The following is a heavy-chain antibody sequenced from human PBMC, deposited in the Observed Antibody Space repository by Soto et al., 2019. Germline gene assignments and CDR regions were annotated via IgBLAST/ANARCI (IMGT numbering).Heavy chain of an antibody. V-gene: IGHV4-39*01. J-gene: IGHJ5*02. Sequence: PSETLSITCTVSGDSIISSDFYWGWVRQPPGKGLEWIGSIFYLGSSYYNPSLKSRVTMSVDTSKNQFSLRLRSVTAADTALYFCARLSLAPRKNTWFDPGGQEIMVTVSS. CDR3: ARLSLAPRKNTWFDP. CDR1: GDSIISSDFY. CDR2: IFYLGSS. D-gene: IGHD3-3*02.